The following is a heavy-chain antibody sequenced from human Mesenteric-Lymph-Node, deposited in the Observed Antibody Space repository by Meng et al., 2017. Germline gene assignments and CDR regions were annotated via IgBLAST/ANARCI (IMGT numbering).Heavy chain of an antibody. CDR1: GSSISGYY. J-gene: IGHJ4*02. V-gene: IGHV4-59*01. CDR3: ARVGQWLPIDY. Sequence: QVQLQESGPGLLKTSETLPLTCIVSGSSISGYYWSWVRQPPGKRLEWIAYITSSGYTEYDPSLKSRVTISLDTSKHQFSLKLSSVTAADTAVYYCARVGQWLPIDYWGQGTLVTVSS. D-gene: IGHD6-19*01. CDR2: ITSSGYT.